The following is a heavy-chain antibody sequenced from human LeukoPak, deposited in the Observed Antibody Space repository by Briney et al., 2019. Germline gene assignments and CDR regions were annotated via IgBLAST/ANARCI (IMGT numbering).Heavy chain of an antibody. V-gene: IGHV3-23*01. CDR2: ISGSGGST. CDR1: GCTFSSYP. J-gene: IGHJ4*02. D-gene: IGHD3-22*01. Sequence: AETLRLTCAASGCTFSSYPMTWIRQPPGKGLEWISAISGSGGSTYYAVSVKGGFSISRDNSKSTLYLQMNSLGAEGAAVYYCAKEGSDSSGYYDYWGQGTLVTVSS. CDR3: AKEGSDSSGYYDY.